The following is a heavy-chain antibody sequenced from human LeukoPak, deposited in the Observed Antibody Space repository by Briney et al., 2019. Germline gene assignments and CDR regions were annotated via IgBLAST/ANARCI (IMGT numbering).Heavy chain of an antibody. V-gene: IGHV4-39*07. Sequence: PSETLSLTCTVSGGSISTITYYWGWIRQPPGKGLEWVGHMYYRGNTFYNPSLKSRVTISVDTSKNQFSLKLRSVTAADTAVYYCARLSGSSYYYYYYMDVWGKGTTVTISS. CDR2: MYYRGNT. CDR3: ARLSGSSYYYYYYMDV. J-gene: IGHJ6*03. CDR1: GGSISTITYY. D-gene: IGHD1-26*01.